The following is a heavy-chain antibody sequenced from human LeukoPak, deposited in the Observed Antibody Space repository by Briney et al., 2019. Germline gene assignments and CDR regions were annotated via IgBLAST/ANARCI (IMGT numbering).Heavy chain of an antibody. D-gene: IGHD2-21*01. CDR2: IYYSGST. CDR3: ARSIPYDAFDI. J-gene: IGHJ3*02. V-gene: IGHV4-31*03. CDR1: GGSISSGGYY. Sequence: PSETLSLTCTVSGGSISSGGYYWIWIRQHPGKGLEWIGYIYYSGSTYYNPSLKSRVTISVDTSKNQFSLRLSSVTAADTAVYYCARSIPYDAFDIWGQGTMVTVSS.